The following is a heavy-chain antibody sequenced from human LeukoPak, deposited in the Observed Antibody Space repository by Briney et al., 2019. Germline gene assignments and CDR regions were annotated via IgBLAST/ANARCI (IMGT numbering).Heavy chain of an antibody. J-gene: IGHJ3*02. V-gene: IGHV4-59*01. CDR3: ARKNDFEI. D-gene: IGHD2/OR15-2a*01. Sequence: GSLRLSCAASGFTFSDYYMSWIRQTPGKGLEWIGCIYYSGRTYYNPSLKSRVTISVDMSKSQFSLRLTSVTAADTAVYYCARKNDFEIWGQGTLVTVSS. CDR2: IYYSGRT. CDR1: GFTFSDYY.